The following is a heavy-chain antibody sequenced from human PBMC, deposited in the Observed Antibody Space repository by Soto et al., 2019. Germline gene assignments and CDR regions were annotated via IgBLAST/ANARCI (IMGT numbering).Heavy chain of an antibody. CDR2: ISSSSSYI. Sequence: GGSLRLSCAASGFTFSSYSMNWVRQAPGKGLEWVSSISSSSSYIYYADSVKGRFTISRDNAKNSLYLQMNSLRAEDTAVYYCASLGYSSGWSRIDYWGQGTLVTVSS. J-gene: IGHJ4*02. V-gene: IGHV3-21*01. CDR1: GFTFSSYS. CDR3: ASLGYSSGWSRIDY. D-gene: IGHD6-19*01.